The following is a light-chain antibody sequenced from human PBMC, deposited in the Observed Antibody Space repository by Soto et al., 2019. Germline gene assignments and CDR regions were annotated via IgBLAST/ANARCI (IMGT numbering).Light chain of an antibody. Sequence: ENVLTQSPGNLSLSPGERATLSCRASHSISTSYLTWYQQKPDQAPRLLIYGASSRATGIPDRCSCSGYGKDFTLTISKLEPEDYAVYYCQQHAFSPHTFGQRTKVEIK. V-gene: IGKV3-20*01. CDR2: GAS. CDR1: HSISTSY. J-gene: IGKJ2*01. CDR3: QQHAFSPHT.